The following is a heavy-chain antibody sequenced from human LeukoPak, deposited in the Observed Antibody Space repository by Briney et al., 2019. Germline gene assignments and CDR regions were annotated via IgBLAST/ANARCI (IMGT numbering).Heavy chain of an antibody. CDR3: TRDTGLTIFGPRFDY. CDR2: IKQDGSEK. D-gene: IGHD3-3*01. V-gene: IGHV3-7*01. J-gene: IGHJ4*02. CDR1: GFTFSNHW. Sequence: PGGSLRLSCAASGFTFSNHWMSWVRQAPGKGLEWVANIKQDGSEKYYVDSVEGRFTISRDNAKNSLYLQMNSLRAEDTAVYYCTRDTGLTIFGPRFDYWGQGTLVTVSS.